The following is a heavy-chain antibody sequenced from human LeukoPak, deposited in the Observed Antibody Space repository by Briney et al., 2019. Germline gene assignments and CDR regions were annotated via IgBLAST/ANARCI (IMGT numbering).Heavy chain of an antibody. Sequence: ASVKVSCKASGYTFTGYYMHWVRQAPGQGLEWMGWINPNSGGTNYAQKFQGRVTMTRDTSISTAYMELSRLRSDDTSVYYCARVGATVTTIDYWGQGTLVTVSS. J-gene: IGHJ4*02. CDR2: INPNSGGT. CDR1: GYTFTGYY. CDR3: ARVGATVTTIDY. V-gene: IGHV1-2*02. D-gene: IGHD4-17*01.